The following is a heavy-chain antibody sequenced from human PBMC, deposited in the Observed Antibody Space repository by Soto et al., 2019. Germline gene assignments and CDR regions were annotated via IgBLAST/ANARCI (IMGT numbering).Heavy chain of an antibody. J-gene: IGHJ6*02. Sequence: SVKVSCKASGYTFTSYGISWVRQAPGQGLERMGWISAYNGNTNYAQKLQGRVTMTTGTSTSTAYMELRSLRSDDTAVYYCARDGLNGDYERDYYYYYGMDVWGQGTTVTVSS. D-gene: IGHD4-17*01. V-gene: IGHV1-18*01. CDR3: ARDGLNGDYERDYYYYYGMDV. CDR1: GYTFTSYG. CDR2: ISAYNGNT.